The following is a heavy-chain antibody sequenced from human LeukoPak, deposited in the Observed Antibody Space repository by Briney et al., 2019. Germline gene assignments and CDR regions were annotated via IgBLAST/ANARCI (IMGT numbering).Heavy chain of an antibody. J-gene: IGHJ4*02. CDR2: IRCSRSSI. CDR1: GLTFKNYN. V-gene: IGHV3-48*01. D-gene: IGHD3-16*01. CDR3: ARENYADLFDY. Sequence: GESLTLSCAPSGLTFKNYNMHWVRPAPPKEQPCSSYIRCSRSSIYCADSVHGRFTGSRDNAKISLFLQMNILRAEDTAVYYWARENYADLFDYWGQGTLVTVSS.